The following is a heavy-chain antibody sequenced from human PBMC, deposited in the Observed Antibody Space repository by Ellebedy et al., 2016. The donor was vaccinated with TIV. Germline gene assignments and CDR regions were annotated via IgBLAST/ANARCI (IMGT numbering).Heavy chain of an antibody. Sequence: GESLKISCAASGFTFSNYSMNWVRQAPGKGLEWVSYITGSSSTIKYADSVKGRFTISRDNAKNSLYLQMNSLRAEDTAVYYCARLGYRSSWFDYWGQGALVTVSS. V-gene: IGHV3-48*04. CDR1: GFTFSNYS. CDR3: ARLGYRSSWFDY. CDR2: ITGSSSTI. J-gene: IGHJ4*02. D-gene: IGHD6-13*01.